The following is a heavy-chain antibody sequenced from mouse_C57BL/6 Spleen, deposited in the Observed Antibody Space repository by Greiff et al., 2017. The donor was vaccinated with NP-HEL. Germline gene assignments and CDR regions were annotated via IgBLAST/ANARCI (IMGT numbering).Heavy chain of an antibody. CDR3: ARNYDVHYYAKDY. V-gene: IGHV1-4*01. Sequence: QVQLQQSGAELARPGASVKMSCKASGYTFTSYTMHWVKQRPGQGLEWIGYINPRSGYTKYTQKFKDKATLTADKSSSTAYMQLSSLTSEDSAVYYCARNYDVHYYAKDYWGQGTSVTVSS. J-gene: IGHJ4*01. CDR1: GYTFTSYT. D-gene: IGHD2-4*01. CDR2: INPRSGYT.